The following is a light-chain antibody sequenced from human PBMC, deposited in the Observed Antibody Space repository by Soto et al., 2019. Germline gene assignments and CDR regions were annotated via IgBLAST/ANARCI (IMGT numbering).Light chain of an antibody. CDR2: TNN. J-gene: IGLJ2*01. Sequence: QLVLTQPPSTSGTPGQRVTISCSGSSSNIGSNYVYWYQQLPGTAPKLLIYTNNQRPSGVPDRFSGSKSGTSASLAISGLRSEDEAVYYCAAWDDSLSGVVFGGGTKLTVL. CDR3: AAWDDSLSGVV. CDR1: SSNIGSNY. V-gene: IGLV1-47*01.